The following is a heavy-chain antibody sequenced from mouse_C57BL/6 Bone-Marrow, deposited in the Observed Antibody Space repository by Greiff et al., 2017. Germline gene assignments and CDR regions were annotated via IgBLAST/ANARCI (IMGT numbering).Heavy chain of an antibody. CDR1: GYTFTSYW. D-gene: IGHD4-1*01. V-gene: IGHV1-64*01. CDR3: ARMLTGPFAY. J-gene: IGHJ3*01. CDR2: IHPNSGST. Sequence: VQLQQPGAELVKPGASVKLSCKASGYTFTSYWMHWVKQRPGQGLEWIGMIHPNSGSTNYNEKFKSKATLTVDKSSSTAYMQLSSLTSEDSSVYYCARMLTGPFAYWGQGTLVTVSA.